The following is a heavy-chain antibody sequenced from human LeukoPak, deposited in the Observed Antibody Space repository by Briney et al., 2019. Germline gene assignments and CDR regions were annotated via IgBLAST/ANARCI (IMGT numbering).Heavy chain of an antibody. J-gene: IGHJ6*03. D-gene: IGHD2-2*01. CDR2: IYTSGST. V-gene: IGHV4-4*07. Sequence: PSETLSLTCTVSDGSISSYYWSWIRQPAGKGLEWIGRIYTSGSTKYNPSLKSRVTISVDTSKNQFSLKLSSVTAADTAVYYCARGRLGYCSSTSCYSGYYYYMDVWGKGTTVTVSS. CDR1: DGSISSYY. CDR3: ARGRLGYCSSTSCYSGYYYYMDV.